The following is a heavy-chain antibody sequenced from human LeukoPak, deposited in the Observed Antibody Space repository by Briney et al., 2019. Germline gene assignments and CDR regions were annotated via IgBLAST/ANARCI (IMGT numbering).Heavy chain of an antibody. CDR2: ISGSGGST. CDR3: AKSGALLLWFGELLDYFDY. V-gene: IGHV3-23*01. CDR1: GFTFSSYA. Sequence: HPGGSLRLSCAASGFTFSSYAMSWVRQAPGKGLEWVSAISGSGGSTYYADSVKGRFTIPRDNSKNTLYLQMNSLRAEDTAVYYCAKSGALLLWFGELLDYFDYWGQGTLVTVSS. D-gene: IGHD3-10*01. J-gene: IGHJ4*02.